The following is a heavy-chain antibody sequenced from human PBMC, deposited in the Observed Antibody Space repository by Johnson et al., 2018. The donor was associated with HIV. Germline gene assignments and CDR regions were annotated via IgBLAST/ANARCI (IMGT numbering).Heavy chain of an antibody. Sequence: QVQLVESGGGVVQPGRSLRLSCAASGFTFSSYAMHWVRQAPGTGLEWVAVISYDGNNKYYADSVKGRFTISRDNSKNTLYLQMNSLRAEDTAVYYCARIDYSNYEEAFDIWGQGTMVTVSS. CDR2: ISYDGNNK. CDR1: GFTFSSYA. D-gene: IGHD4-11*01. V-gene: IGHV3-30*14. J-gene: IGHJ3*02. CDR3: ARIDYSNYEEAFDI.